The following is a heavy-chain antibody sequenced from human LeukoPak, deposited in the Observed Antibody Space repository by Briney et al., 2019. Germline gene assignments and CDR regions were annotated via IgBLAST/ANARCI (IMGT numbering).Heavy chain of an antibody. V-gene: IGHV3-21*01. CDR1: GFTFSSYS. D-gene: IGHD3-3*01. CDR2: ISSSSSYI. J-gene: IGHJ4*02. Sequence: GGSLRLSCAASGFTFSSYSMNWVRQAPGKGLEWVSSISSSSSYIYYADSVKGRFTISRDNAKNSLYLQMNSLRAEDTAVYYCARVGTYDFWSGYYFDYWGQGTLATVSS. CDR3: ARVGTYDFWSGYYFDY.